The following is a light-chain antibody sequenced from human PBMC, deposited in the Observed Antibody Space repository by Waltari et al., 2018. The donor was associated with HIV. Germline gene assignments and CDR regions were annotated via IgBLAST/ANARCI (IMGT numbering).Light chain of an antibody. J-gene: IGLJ2*01. CDR3: ATWGDSVSGVV. Sequence: QSVLTQPPSASGTPGPRVTIPRSGRLSNLGSFYVYWYQQLPGTAPKLRIYRNNQRPSGVPDRFSGSKSGTSASLAISGLRSEDEADYYCATWGDSVSGVVFGGGTKLTVL. CDR1: LSNLGSFY. V-gene: IGLV1-47*01. CDR2: RNN.